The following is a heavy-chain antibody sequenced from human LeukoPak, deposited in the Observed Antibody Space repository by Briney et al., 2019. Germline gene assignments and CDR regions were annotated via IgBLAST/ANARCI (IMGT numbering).Heavy chain of an antibody. J-gene: IGHJ6*02. CDR2: INHSGST. V-gene: IGHV4-34*01. D-gene: IGHD5-18*01. CDR3: ARARGYSYGYSGYYYYGMDV. CDR1: GGSFSGYY. Sequence: PSETLSLTCAVYGGSFSGYYWSWIRQPPGKGLEWIGEINHSGSTNYNPSLKSRVTISVDTSKNQFSLKLSSVTAADTAVYYCARARGYSYGYSGYYYYGMDVWGQGTTVTVSS.